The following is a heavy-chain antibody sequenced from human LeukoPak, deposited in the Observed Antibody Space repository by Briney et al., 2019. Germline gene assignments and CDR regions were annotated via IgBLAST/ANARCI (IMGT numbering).Heavy chain of an antibody. Sequence: GSLRLSCAASGFTFSSYGMHWVRQAPGKGLEWVAVISYDGSNKYYADSVKGRFTISRDNSKNTLYLQMNSLRAEDTAVYYCAKGAAAYYYYYMDVWGKGTTVTVSS. V-gene: IGHV3-30*18. CDR1: GFTFSSYG. CDR2: ISYDGSNK. CDR3: AKGAAAYYYYYMDV. J-gene: IGHJ6*03. D-gene: IGHD6-13*01.